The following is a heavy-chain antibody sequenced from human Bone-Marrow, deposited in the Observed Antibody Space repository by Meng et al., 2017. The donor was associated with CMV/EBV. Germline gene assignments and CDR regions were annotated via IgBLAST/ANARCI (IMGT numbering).Heavy chain of an antibody. V-gene: IGHV3-7*01. Sequence: GGSLRFSCAASGFTFSRYWMSWVRQAPGKGLEWVANIKQDGSEKNYVDSVKGRFTISRDNAKNSLYLQMNSLRAEDTAVYYCARDDVWLWGQGTLVTVSS. CDR3: ARDDVWL. CDR1: GFTFSRYW. J-gene: IGHJ4*02. D-gene: IGHD5-12*01. CDR2: IKQDGSEK.